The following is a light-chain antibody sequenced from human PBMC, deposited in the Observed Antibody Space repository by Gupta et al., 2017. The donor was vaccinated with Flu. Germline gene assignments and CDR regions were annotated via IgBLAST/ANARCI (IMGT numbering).Light chain of an antibody. CDR2: EVN. Sequence: SALTQPASVSGSPVQSITISCTGTSNDIGRYNLVSWYQQHPGKAPKVIIYEVNKRPSGVSDRFSGSKSGNTASLTISGLQAEDEADYYCCSLERTSIAYVFGTGTRVTV. J-gene: IGLJ1*01. V-gene: IGLV2-23*02. CDR1: SNDIGRYNL. CDR3: CSLERTSIAYV.